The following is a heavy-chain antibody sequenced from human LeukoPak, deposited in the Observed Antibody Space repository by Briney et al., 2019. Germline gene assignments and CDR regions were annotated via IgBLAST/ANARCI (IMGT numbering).Heavy chain of an antibody. CDR2: IWYDGSNK. Sequence: GRSLRLSCAASGFTFSSYAMHWVRQAPGKGLEWVAVIWYDGSNKYYADSVKGRFTISRDNSKNTLYLQMNSLRAEDTAVYYCAKGETSGSDYDFWSGYPNTYFDYWGQGTLVTVSS. V-gene: IGHV3-33*06. D-gene: IGHD3-3*01. CDR3: AKGETSGSDYDFWSGYPNTYFDY. J-gene: IGHJ4*02. CDR1: GFTFSSYA.